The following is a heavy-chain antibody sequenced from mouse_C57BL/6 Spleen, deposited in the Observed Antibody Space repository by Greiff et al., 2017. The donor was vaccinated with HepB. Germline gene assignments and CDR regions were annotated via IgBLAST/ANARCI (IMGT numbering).Heavy chain of an antibody. J-gene: IGHJ4*01. CDR2: IDPSDSET. V-gene: IGHV1-52*01. D-gene: IGHD2-4*01. Sequence: QVQLQQSGAELVRPGSSVKLSCKASGYTFTSYWMHWVKQRPIQGLEWIGNIDPSDSETHYNQKFKDKATLTVDKSSSTAYMQLSSLTSEDSAVYYCASNAYDYDNYAMDYWGQGTSVTVSS. CDR1: GYTFTSYW. CDR3: ASNAYDYDNYAMDY.